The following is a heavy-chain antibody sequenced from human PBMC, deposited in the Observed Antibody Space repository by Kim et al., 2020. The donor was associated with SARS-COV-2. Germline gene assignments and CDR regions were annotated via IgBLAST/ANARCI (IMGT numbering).Heavy chain of an antibody. CDR3: AAQRSSPLSGFDF. V-gene: IGHV4-59*08. Sequence: YDNPSLKSRVTISVDASKSQFSLRLTPVTASDTAVYYCAAQRSSPLSGFDFWGQGTLVTVSS. J-gene: IGHJ5*01. D-gene: IGHD2-2*01.